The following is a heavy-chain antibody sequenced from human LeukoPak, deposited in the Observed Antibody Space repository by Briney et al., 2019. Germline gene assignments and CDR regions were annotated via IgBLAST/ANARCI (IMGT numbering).Heavy chain of an antibody. CDR2: IYPGGSDT. D-gene: IGHD2-2*02. CDR1: GYSFTSYW. Sequence: GESLKISCKGSGYSFTSYWIGWVRQMPGKGLEWMGIIYPGGSDTRYSPSFQGQVTISADKSISTAYLQWSSLKASDTAMYYCARQDCSSTSCYTVASDYWGQGTLVTVSS. J-gene: IGHJ4*02. V-gene: IGHV5-51*01. CDR3: ARQDCSSTSCYTVASDY.